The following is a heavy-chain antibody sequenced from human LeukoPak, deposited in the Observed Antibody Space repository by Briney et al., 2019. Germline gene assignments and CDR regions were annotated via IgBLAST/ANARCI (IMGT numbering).Heavy chain of an antibody. CDR1: GNSGDTFN. D-gene: IGHD2-8*01. J-gene: IGHJ4*02. CDR3: AKDRVYAGDYFDY. CDR2: INPSGGST. Sequence: ASVKVSCKASGNSGDTFNTHGVSWVRQAPGQGLEWMGIINPSGGSTSYAQKFQGRVTMTRDTSTSTVYMELSSLRSEDTAVYYCAKDRVYAGDYFDYWGQGTLVTVSS. V-gene: IGHV1-46*02.